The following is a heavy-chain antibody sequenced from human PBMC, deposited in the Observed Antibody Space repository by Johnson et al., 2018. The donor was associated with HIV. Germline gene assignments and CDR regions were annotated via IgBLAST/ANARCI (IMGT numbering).Heavy chain of an antibody. Sequence: QMQLVESGGGVVQPGRSLRLSCAASGFTFSNYGMHWVRQAPGKGLEWVAVIWFDGSNKYYADSVKGRFTISRDNSKNTLYLQMNSLRTEDTAVYYCASTGSGSDDAFDIWGQGTMVTVSS. CDR2: IWFDGSNK. CDR3: ASTGSGSDDAFDI. J-gene: IGHJ3*02. D-gene: IGHD3-10*01. V-gene: IGHV3-33*01. CDR1: GFTFSNYG.